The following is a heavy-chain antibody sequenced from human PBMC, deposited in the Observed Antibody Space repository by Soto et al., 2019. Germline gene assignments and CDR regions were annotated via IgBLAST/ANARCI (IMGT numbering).Heavy chain of an antibody. D-gene: IGHD3-10*01. V-gene: IGHV1-69*01. CDR3: ARVTSMVRGVIDNWFDP. Sequence: QVPLVQSGAEVKKPGSSVTVSCKASGGTFSSYAIHWVRQAPGQGLEWMGGIIPMYGPAKYAQRFQGRVTITADESTTTGYRELTSLTSQDTAVYYCARVTSMVRGVIDNWFDPWGHGTLVTVSS. J-gene: IGHJ5*02. CDR1: GGTFSSYA. CDR2: IIPMYGPA.